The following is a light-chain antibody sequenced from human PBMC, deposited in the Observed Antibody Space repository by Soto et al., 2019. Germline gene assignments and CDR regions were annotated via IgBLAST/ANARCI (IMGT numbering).Light chain of an antibody. V-gene: IGKV3-20*01. CDR1: QSVSSDY. Sequence: EIVLMQSPDTLSLSPGERATLSCRASQSVSSDYLVWYQQKFGQAPRLLIYGASSRATGTPDRFSGSGSGTDFTLTISRLEPEDFAVYYCQHYGNSPPSVTFGPGTKVEIK. J-gene: IGKJ3*01. CDR2: GAS. CDR3: QHYGNSPPSVT.